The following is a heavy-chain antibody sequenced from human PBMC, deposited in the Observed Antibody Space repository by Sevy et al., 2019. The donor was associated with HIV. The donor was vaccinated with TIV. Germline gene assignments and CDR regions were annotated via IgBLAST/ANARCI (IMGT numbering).Heavy chain of an antibody. D-gene: IGHD5-18*01. V-gene: IGHV3-66*01. Sequence: GGSLRLSCAVSGFAVSDNCMSWVRQSPGKGLEGVSVIYSDGTTYHADSVKDRFTISRDNSKNTLYLQMNSLRAEDTAVYYCARGKSGYGYGLNSWGQGTLVTVSS. J-gene: IGHJ4*02. CDR3: ARGKSGYGYGLNS. CDR2: IYSDGTT. CDR1: GFAVSDNC.